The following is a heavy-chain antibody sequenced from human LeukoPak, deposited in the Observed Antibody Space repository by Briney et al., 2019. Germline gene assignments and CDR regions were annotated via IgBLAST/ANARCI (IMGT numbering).Heavy chain of an antibody. CDR3: ARKGNDFWSGYYPHYYYYYGMDV. Sequence: ASVTVSCKASGYTFTSYDINWVRQATGQGLEWMGWMNPNSGNTGYAQKFQGRVTMTRNTSISTAYMELSSLRSEDTAVYYCARKGNDFWSGYYPHYYYYYGMDVWGQGTTVTVSS. J-gene: IGHJ6*02. CDR1: GYTFTSYD. CDR2: MNPNSGNT. D-gene: IGHD3-3*01. V-gene: IGHV1-8*01.